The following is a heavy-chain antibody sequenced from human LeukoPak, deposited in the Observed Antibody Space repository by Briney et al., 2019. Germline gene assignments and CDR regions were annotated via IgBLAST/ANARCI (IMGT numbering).Heavy chain of an antibody. CDR1: GFTFSSHW. V-gene: IGHV3-74*01. CDR2: ISTDGSRP. J-gene: IGHJ4*02. CDR3: VRDGQGSTPLDY. Sequence: GGSLRLSCAASGFTFSSHWMHWVRQAPGKGLVWVSGISTDGSRPRYADSVNGRFTISRDNAKNTLYLQVNSLRAEDTAVYFCVRDGQGSTPLDYWGQGTLVTVSS. D-gene: IGHD2-15*01.